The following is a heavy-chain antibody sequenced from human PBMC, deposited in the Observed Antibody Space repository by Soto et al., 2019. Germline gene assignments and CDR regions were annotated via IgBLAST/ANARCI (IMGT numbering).Heavy chain of an antibody. Sequence: GALRPSCDASVLIFMKFWMHWVRQVPGKGLVCVSRIDTIGSSTSYADSVKGRFTISRDNAKNTVCLQMNSLRAEDTGVYYCAKASWYFDLWSQGSLVSVSS. CDR1: VLIFMKFW. CDR3: AKASWYFDL. J-gene: IGHJ4*02. V-gene: IGHV3-74*01. CDR2: IDTIGSST. D-gene: IGHD6-13*01.